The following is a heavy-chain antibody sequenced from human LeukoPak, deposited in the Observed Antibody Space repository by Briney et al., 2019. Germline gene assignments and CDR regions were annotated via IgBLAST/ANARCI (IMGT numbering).Heavy chain of an antibody. Sequence: GESLQISCKGSGSIFTSYWISWVRQLPGKGLEWMGRIDPSDSYTNYSPSFQGHVTISADKSISTAYLQWSSLKASDTAMYYCASYSGYDYRGYWFDPWGQGTLVTVSS. V-gene: IGHV5-10-1*01. CDR2: IDPSDSYT. CDR1: GSIFTSYW. J-gene: IGHJ5*02. D-gene: IGHD5-12*01. CDR3: ASYSGYDYRGYWFDP.